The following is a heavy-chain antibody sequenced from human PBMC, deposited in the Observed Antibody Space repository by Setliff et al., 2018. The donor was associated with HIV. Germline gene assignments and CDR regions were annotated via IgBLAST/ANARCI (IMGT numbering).Heavy chain of an antibody. CDR1: GASMSSGDYY. V-gene: IGHV4-39*07. Sequence: PSETLSLTCTVSGASMSSGDYYWSWIRQPPGKGLEWIGEINHSGSTNYNPSLKSRVTISVDTSKNQFSLKLSSVTAADTAVYYCARYYGSGSYYPWGQGTLVTVSS. CDR2: INHSGST. CDR3: ARYYGSGSYYP. J-gene: IGHJ5*02. D-gene: IGHD3-10*01.